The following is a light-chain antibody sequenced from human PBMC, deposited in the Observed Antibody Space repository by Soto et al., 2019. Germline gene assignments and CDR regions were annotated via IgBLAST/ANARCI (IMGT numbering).Light chain of an antibody. CDR2: EVS. CDR1: SSDVGGYNY. V-gene: IGLV2-14*01. J-gene: IGLJ1*01. CDR3: SSYTSSSTPGV. Sequence: QSVLTQPASVSGSPGQSITISCTGTSSDVGGYNYVSWYQQHPGKAPKLMIYEVSNRPSGVSNRFSGSKSGNTASLTISGLQAGDEADYYCSSYTSSSTPGVFGTGTKVTVL.